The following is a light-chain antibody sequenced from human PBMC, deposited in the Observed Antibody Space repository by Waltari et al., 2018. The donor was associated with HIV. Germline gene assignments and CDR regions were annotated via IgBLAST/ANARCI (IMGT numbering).Light chain of an antibody. V-gene: IGKV4-1*01. CDR1: QSLLFSSNKKNY. J-gene: IGKJ1*01. Sequence: DLVMTQSPYSLTVSLGARATINCKSSQSLLFSSNKKNYLAWYQQKPEQSPKLLIYWASTRHSGVPDRFSGSGSGTDFTLTITGLQPEDVAVYFCQQYYSTPPTFGHGTKVEIK. CDR3: QQYYSTPPT. CDR2: WAS.